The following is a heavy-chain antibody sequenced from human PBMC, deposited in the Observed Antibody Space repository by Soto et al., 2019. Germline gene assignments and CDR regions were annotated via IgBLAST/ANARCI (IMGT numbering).Heavy chain of an antibody. Sequence: PSETLSLTCAVYGGSFSGYYWSWIRQPPGKGLEWIGEINHSGSTNYNPSLKSRVTISVDTSKNQFSLKLSSVTAADKAVYYCERGRSPSGYDYRFDYWGQGTLVTVSS. D-gene: IGHD5-12*01. CDR1: GGSFSGYY. CDR3: ERGRSPSGYDYRFDY. V-gene: IGHV4-34*01. J-gene: IGHJ4*02. CDR2: INHSGST.